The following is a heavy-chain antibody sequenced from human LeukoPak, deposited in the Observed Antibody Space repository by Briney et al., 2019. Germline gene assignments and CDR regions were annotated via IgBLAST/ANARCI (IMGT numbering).Heavy chain of an antibody. Sequence: PSGTLSLTCTISGDSINSLDLWSWVRQPPGKGLEWIGEMYLSGTTHSNPSVKSRVTISIDKSKNQFFLNLSSVTAADTAVYYCAGLVGRYSSGLYYYYFDYWGQGTLVTVSS. CDR3: AGLVGRYSSGLYYYYFDY. J-gene: IGHJ4*02. D-gene: IGHD3-22*01. CDR2: MYLSGTT. V-gene: IGHV4-4*02. CDR1: GDSINSLDL.